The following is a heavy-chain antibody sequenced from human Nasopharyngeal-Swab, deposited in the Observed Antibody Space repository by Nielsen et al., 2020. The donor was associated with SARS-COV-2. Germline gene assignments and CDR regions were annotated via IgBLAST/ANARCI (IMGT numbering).Heavy chain of an antibody. J-gene: IGHJ4*02. V-gene: IGHV3-11*03. CDR3: ASLYCTNGVCYDY. D-gene: IGHD2-8*01. CDR1: GFTFSDYY. CDR2: ISSSSSYT. Sequence: GESLKISCAASGFTFSDYYMSWIRQAPGKGLEWVSYISSSSSYTNYADSVKGRFTISRDNAKNSLYLQMNSLRAEDTAAYYCASLYCTNGVCYDYWGQGTLVTVSS.